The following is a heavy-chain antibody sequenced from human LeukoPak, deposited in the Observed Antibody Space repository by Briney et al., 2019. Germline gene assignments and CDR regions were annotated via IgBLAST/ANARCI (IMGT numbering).Heavy chain of an antibody. Sequence: SSETLSLTCTVSGVSISSYYWSWIRQPRGKGLEWIGYIYYSGSTNYNPSLKSRVTISVDTSKNQFSLKLSSVTAADTAVYYCARGPAAPYYFDYWGQGTLVTVSS. CDR2: IYYSGST. D-gene: IGHD6-13*01. CDR3: ARGPAAPYYFDY. J-gene: IGHJ4*02. V-gene: IGHV4-59*01. CDR1: GVSISSYY.